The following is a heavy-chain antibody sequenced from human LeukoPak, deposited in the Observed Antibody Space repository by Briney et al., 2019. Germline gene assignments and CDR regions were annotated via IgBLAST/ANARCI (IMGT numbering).Heavy chain of an antibody. CDR3: ARACYGSGFLCRHNNWFDP. CDR1: GGTFSTYA. J-gene: IGHJ5*02. V-gene: IGHV1-69*13. CDR2: IIPILGTT. D-gene: IGHD3-10*01. Sequence: ASVKVSCKASGGTFSTYAISWVRQAPGQGLEWMGGIIPILGTTNYVQKYQGRVTITAYEFTSTAYMELSSLSFEDTAVYYCARACYGSGFLCRHNNWFDPWGQGTLVTVSS.